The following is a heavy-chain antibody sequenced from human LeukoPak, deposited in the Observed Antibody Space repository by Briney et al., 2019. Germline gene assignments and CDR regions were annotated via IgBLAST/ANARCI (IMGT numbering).Heavy chain of an antibody. V-gene: IGHV4-59*08. J-gene: IGHJ4*02. D-gene: IGHD6-25*01. CDR2: IYYSGGA. CDR3: ARLLWRAAAAPFDY. Sequence: SESLSLTCTVSGGSISSYYWSWIRQPPGKGLEWIGYIYYSGGANYNPSLKSRATISVDTPKNQFSLKLSSVTAADTAVYYCARLLWRAAAAPFDYWGQGTLVTVSS. CDR1: GGSISSYY.